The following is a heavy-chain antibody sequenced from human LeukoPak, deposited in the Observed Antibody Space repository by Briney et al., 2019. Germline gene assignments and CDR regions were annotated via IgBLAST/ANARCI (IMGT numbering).Heavy chain of an antibody. Sequence: GGPLRLSCTASGFTFSNYQMNWVRQAPGKGLEWLSYISSSGSTIYYAHSVKARFTISRDNHKNSLYLEMNSLRAGDTALYYCSRTWYYYYVMDVWGQGTTVTVSS. V-gene: IGHV3-48*03. CDR2: ISSSGSTI. J-gene: IGHJ6*02. CDR3: SRTWYYYYVMDV. CDR1: GFTFSNYQ.